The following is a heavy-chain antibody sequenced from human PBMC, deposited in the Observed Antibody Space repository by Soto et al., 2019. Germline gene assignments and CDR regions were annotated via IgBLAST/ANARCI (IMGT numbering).Heavy chain of an antibody. J-gene: IGHJ3*02. Sequence: PGGSLRLSCAASGFTFSSYSMNWVRQAPGKGLEWVSSISSSSSYIYYADSVKGRFTISRDNAKNSLYLQMNSLRAEDTAVYYCARDGYGDYDDNDAFDIWGQGTMVTVSS. D-gene: IGHD4-17*01. V-gene: IGHV3-21*01. CDR2: ISSSSSYI. CDR3: ARDGYGDYDDNDAFDI. CDR1: GFTFSSYS.